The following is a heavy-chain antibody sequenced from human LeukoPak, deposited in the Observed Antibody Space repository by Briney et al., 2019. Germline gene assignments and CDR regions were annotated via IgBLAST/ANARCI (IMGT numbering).Heavy chain of an antibody. CDR2: ISSSGSTI. Sequence: GGSLRLSCAASGFTFSSYGMHWVRQAPGKGLEWVSYISSSGSTIYYADSVKGRFTISRDNAKNSLYLQMNSLRAEDTAVYYCARLVRGGSYYYYYYMDVWGKGTTVTVSS. CDR1: GFTFSSYG. J-gene: IGHJ6*03. CDR3: ARLVRGGSYYYYYYMDV. D-gene: IGHD3-16*01. V-gene: IGHV3-48*04.